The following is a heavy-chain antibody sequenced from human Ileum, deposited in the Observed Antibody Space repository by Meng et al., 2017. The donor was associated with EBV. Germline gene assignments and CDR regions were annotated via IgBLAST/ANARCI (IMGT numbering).Heavy chain of an antibody. D-gene: IGHD3-10*01. J-gene: IGHJ4*02. CDR3: ARGNKVSDRGFDY. Sequence: QAQLQHRGSGLLKPSETLCLLRAFYRESLSGCYWSWIRQPPGKGLEWIGEINHSGSTNYNPSLKSRVTISVDTSKNQFSLKLSSVTAADTAVYYCARGNKVSDRGFDYWGQGTLVTVSS. CDR2: INHSGST. CDR1: RESLSGCY. V-gene: IGHV4-34*01.